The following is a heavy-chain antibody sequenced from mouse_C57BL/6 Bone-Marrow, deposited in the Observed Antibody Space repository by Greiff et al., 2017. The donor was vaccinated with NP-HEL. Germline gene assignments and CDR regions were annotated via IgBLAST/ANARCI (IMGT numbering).Heavy chain of an antibody. CDR3: AIKVSYGNYFMDY. V-gene: IGHV1-74*01. CDR1: GYTFTSYW. D-gene: IGHD2-1*01. CDR2: IHPSDSDT. Sequence: QVQLQQPGAELVKPGASVKVSCKASGYTFTSYWMHWVKQRPGQGLEWIGRIHPSDSDTNYNQKFKGKATLTVDKSSSTAYMQLSSLTSEDSAVYYCAIKVSYGNYFMDYWGQGTSVTVSS. J-gene: IGHJ4*01.